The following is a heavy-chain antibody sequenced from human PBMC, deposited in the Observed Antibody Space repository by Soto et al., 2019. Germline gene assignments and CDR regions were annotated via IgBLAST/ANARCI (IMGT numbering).Heavy chain of an antibody. CDR1: GFTFSSYG. J-gene: IGHJ4*02. V-gene: IGHV3-30*18. CDR3: AKDLLGTNSDY. CDR2: ISYDGSNK. Sequence: GGSLRLSCAASGFTFSSYGMHWVRQAPGKGLEWVAVISYDGSNKYYADSVKGRFTISRDNSKNTLYLQMNSLRAEDTAVYYCAKDLLGTNSDYWGQGTLVTVSS.